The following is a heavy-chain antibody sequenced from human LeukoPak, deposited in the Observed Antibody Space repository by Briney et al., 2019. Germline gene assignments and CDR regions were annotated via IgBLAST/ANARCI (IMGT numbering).Heavy chain of an antibody. CDR2: ISWNSGSI. D-gene: IGHD6-13*01. CDR3: AKGDLPGIAAAGNY. V-gene: IGHV3-9*01. Sequence: PGRSLRLSCAASGFTFDDYAMHWVRRAPGKGLEWVSGISWNSGSIGYADSVKGRFTISRDNAKNSLYLQMNSLRAEDTALYYCAKGDLPGIAAAGNYWGQGTLVTVSS. J-gene: IGHJ4*02. CDR1: GFTFDDYA.